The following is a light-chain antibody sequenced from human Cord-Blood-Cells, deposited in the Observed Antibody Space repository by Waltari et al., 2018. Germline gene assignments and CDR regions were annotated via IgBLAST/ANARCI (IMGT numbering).Light chain of an antibody. V-gene: IGKV1-5*03. Sequence: DIQMTQSPSTLSASVGDRGAFTCRASQSISSWLAWYQQKPGKAPKLLIYKASSLESGVPSRFSGSGSGTEFTLTISSLQPDDFATYYCQQYNSYSYTFGQGTKLEIK. J-gene: IGKJ2*01. CDR2: KAS. CDR1: QSISSW. CDR3: QQYNSYSYT.